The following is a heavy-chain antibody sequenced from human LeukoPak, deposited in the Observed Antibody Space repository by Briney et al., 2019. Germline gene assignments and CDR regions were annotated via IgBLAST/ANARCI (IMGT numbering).Heavy chain of an antibody. Sequence: GGSLRLSCAASGFTFSSYGMHWVRQAPGKGLEWVAVIWYDGSNKYYADSVKGRFTISRDNSKNTLYLQMNNLRAEDTAVYYCARDLLRYDSSGDPAGWGQGTLVTVSS. CDR3: ARDLLRYDSSGDPAG. D-gene: IGHD3-22*01. CDR1: GFTFSSYG. V-gene: IGHV3-33*01. CDR2: IWYDGSNK. J-gene: IGHJ4*02.